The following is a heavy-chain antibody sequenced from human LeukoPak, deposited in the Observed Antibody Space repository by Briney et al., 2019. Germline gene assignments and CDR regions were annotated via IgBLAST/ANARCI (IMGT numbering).Heavy chain of an antibody. CDR2: IYNSGSA. Sequence: SETLSLTCTVSGGSMEIDYWNWIRQPAGKGLEWIGRIYNSGSANYSPSLKSRVTMSIDTSKSGISLQLTSVTAADTAVYYCAKNRVAAAGTTFATWGQGTLVTVSS. J-gene: IGHJ5*02. V-gene: IGHV4-4*07. CDR1: GGSMEIDY. D-gene: IGHD6-13*01. CDR3: AKNRVAAAGTTFAT.